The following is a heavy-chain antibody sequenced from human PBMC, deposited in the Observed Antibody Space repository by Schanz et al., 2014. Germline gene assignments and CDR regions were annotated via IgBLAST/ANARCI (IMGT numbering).Heavy chain of an antibody. CDR2: IVPSIKVT. V-gene: IGHV1-69*02. D-gene: IGHD2-2*01. J-gene: IGHJ5*02. CDR1: GGTFSSFT. CDR3: VRAVGPAALHGYWFDP. Sequence: QVQLVQSGAEVKRPGSSVRVSCKASGGTFSSFTIGWVRQAPGQGLECMGRIVPSIKVTVYAQKFQGRVTMSRTTSISTAYMELSRLRPDDTAIYYCVRAVGPAALHGYWFDPWGQGTLVTVAS.